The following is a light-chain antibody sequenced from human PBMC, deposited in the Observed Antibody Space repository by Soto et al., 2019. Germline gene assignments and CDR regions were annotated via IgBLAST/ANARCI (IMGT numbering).Light chain of an antibody. CDR3: QKYDNVPFT. J-gene: IGKJ3*01. Sequence: DIQMTQSPDSLSASVGDRVTITCQASHDITNYVNWYQQKPGRAPRLLIYDAANLATGVPSRFSGGGSETDFTFTIASLQPEDVGIYYCQKYDNVPFTFGPGTKVNIK. CDR2: DAA. V-gene: IGKV1-33*01. CDR1: HDITNY.